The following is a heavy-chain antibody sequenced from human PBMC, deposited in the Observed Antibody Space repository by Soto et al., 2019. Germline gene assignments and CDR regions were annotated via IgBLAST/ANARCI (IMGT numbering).Heavy chain of an antibody. CDR2: IGIAGDT. CDR1: GFTFSNYD. D-gene: IGHD1-26*01. J-gene: IGHJ4*02. V-gene: IGHV3-13*01. CDR3: AGAESTVSGALVY. Sequence: EVQLVESGGGLVQPGGSLRLSCAASGFTFSNYDMHWVRQVTGKGLEWVSAIGIAGDTYYPDSVNGRFTVFRENAKNSLYLQMNSLRAGDTAVYYGAGAESTVSGALVYWGQGIVVIVSS.